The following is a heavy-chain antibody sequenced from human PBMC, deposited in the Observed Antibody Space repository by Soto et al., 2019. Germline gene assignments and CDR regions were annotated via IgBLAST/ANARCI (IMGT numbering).Heavy chain of an antibody. Sequence: EVQLVESGGGLVKPGRSLRLSCVASGFTFIDAWMSWVRQAPGKGLEWVGRLKSETDGGTADYATSVNGRFTISRDDSKHTLYLQMNNLKSEDTAVYFCVTAPGLNLVFWGQGTLVTVSS. CDR3: VTAPGLNLVF. CDR1: GFTFIDAW. D-gene: IGHD2-21*01. V-gene: IGHV3-15*01. CDR2: LKSETDGGTA. J-gene: IGHJ4*02.